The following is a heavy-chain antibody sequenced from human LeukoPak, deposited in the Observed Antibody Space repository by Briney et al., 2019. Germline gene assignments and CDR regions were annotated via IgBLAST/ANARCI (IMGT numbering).Heavy chain of an antibody. V-gene: IGHV1-8*01. CDR1: GYTFTSYD. CDR2: MNPSSGNT. J-gene: IGHJ6*03. Sequence: ASVKVSCTASGYTFTSYDINWVRQATGQGLEWMGWMNPSSGNTGYAQKFQGRVTMTRNTSISTAYMELSSLRSEDTAVYYCARASSAEMDYYYYYMDVWGKGTTVTVSS. CDR3: ARASSAEMDYYYYYMDV. D-gene: IGHD3-22*01.